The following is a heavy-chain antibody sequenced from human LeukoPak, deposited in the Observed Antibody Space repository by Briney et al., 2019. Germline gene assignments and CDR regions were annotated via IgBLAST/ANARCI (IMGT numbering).Heavy chain of an antibody. CDR3: AISITMVRGVNFYYYGMDV. V-gene: IGHV3-74*01. CDR2: INSDGSST. D-gene: IGHD3-10*01. CDR1: GFTFSSYW. Sequence: GGSLRLSCAASGFTFSSYWMHWVRQAPGKGLVWVSRINSDGSSTSYADSVKGRFTISRDNAKNTLYLQMNSLRAEDTAVYYCAISITMVRGVNFYYYGMDVWGKGTTVTVSS. J-gene: IGHJ6*04.